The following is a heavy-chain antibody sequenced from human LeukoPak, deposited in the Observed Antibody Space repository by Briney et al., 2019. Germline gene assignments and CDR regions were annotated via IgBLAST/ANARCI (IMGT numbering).Heavy chain of an antibody. Sequence: SETLSLTCTVSGGSISRPYWSWIRQPPGEGLEWIGYVYSDGRTNFNPSLKSRVTMSIAASKSQFSLRLTPVTAADAAVYYCARGGGLYFGDLFSAGYMDVWGKGTTVTVSS. CDR3: ARGGGLYFGDLFSAGYMDV. CDR2: VYSDGRT. J-gene: IGHJ6*03. V-gene: IGHV4-59*11. CDR1: GGSISRPY. D-gene: IGHD3-10*01.